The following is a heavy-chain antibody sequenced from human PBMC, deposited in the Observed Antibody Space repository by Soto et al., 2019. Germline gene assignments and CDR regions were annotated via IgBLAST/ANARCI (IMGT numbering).Heavy chain of an antibody. CDR2: INVYNGNT. CDR1: GYTFTNYG. D-gene: IGHD5-12*01. Sequence: ASVKVSCKASGYTFTNYGISWVRQAPGQGLEWMGWINVYNGNTKYAQKVQGRVTITRDTSANTAYMDLRSLTSEDTAVYYCARGIWVATSASYYFDSWGQGTQVTVSS. J-gene: IGHJ4*02. V-gene: IGHV1-18*01. CDR3: ARGIWVATSASYYFDS.